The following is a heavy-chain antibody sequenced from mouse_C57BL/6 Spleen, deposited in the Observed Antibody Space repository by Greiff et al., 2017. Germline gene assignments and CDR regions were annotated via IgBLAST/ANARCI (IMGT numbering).Heavy chain of an antibody. D-gene: IGHD1-1*01. CDR2: IYPGDGDT. CDR3: ARDYGSSFAY. CDR1: GYAFSSSW. J-gene: IGHJ3*01. Sequence: VKLMESGPELVKPGASVKISCKASGYAFSSSWMNWVKQRPGKGLEWIGRIYPGDGDTNYNGKFKGKATLTADKSSSTAYMQLSSLTSEDSAVYFCARDYGSSFAYWGLGTLVTVAA. V-gene: IGHV1-82*01.